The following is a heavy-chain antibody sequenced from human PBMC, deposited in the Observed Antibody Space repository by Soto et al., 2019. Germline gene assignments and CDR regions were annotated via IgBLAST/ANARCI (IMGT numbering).Heavy chain of an antibody. CDR2: IIPILGIA. V-gene: IGHV1-69*02. Sequence: ASVKVSCKASGGTFSSYTISWVRQAPGQGLEWMGRIIPILGIANYAQKFQGRVTITADKSTSTAYMELSSLRSEDTAVYYCARSGVPTESYYYYYGMDVWGQGTTVTVSS. CDR1: GGTFSSYT. CDR3: ARSGVPTESYYYYYGMDV. D-gene: IGHD3-10*01. J-gene: IGHJ6*02.